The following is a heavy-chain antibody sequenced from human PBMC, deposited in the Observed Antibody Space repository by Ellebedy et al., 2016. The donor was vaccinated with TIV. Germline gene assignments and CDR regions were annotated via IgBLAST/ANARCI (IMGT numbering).Heavy chain of an antibody. V-gene: IGHV3-21*01. CDR2: ITSRSTYI. CDR1: GFTFSGYS. Sequence: GESLKISCAASGFTFSGYSMNWVRQAPGKGLEWVSSITSRSTYIYYADSVKRLFTISRDNAKNSLYLQMNSLRAEDTAVYYCAREGYYDILTGYQDSYFDLWGRGTLVTVSS. CDR3: AREGYYDILTGYQDSYFDL. J-gene: IGHJ2*01. D-gene: IGHD3-9*01.